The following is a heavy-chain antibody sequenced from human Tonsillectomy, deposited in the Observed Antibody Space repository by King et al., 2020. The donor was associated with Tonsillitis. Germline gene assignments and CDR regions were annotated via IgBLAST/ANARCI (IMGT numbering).Heavy chain of an antibody. Sequence: GQLVQSGGGLVKPGGSLRLSCAASGFTFSSYSMNWVRQAPGKGLEGVSSISSSSSYIYYADSVKGRFTISRDNAKNSLYLQMNSLIAEDTAVYYCARVPTVTTPFDYWGQGTLVTVSS. D-gene: IGHD4-17*01. V-gene: IGHV3-21*01. CDR3: ARVPTVTTPFDY. CDR1: GFTFSSYS. J-gene: IGHJ4*02. CDR2: ISSSSSYI.